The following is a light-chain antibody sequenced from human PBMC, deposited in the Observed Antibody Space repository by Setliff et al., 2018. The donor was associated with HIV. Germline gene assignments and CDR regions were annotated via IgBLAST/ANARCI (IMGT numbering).Light chain of an antibody. V-gene: IGLV2-14*03. CDR2: AVS. J-gene: IGLJ1*01. Sequence: QSALTQPASVSGSPGQSITISCTGTSSDIGGYNYVSWFQQHPGKAPTLMIYAVSNRPSGVSTRFSGSKSGNTASLTISGLQAEDEADYYCSSYTSTSTYVFGTGTKVTVL. CDR1: SSDIGGYNY. CDR3: SSYTSTSTYV.